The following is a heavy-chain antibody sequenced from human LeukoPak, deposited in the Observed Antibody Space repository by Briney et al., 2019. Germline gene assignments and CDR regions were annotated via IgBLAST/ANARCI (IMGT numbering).Heavy chain of an antibody. CDR1: GFTFSSDS. D-gene: IGHD3-10*01. Sequence: GGSLRLSCAASGFTFSSDSMNWVRQAPGKGLEWVSVITNSGGSTYYADSVKGRFTISRDNSKNMLYLQMNSLRAEDTAVCYCAKDWGYGSGTYYPHWGQRTLVTLSS. J-gene: IGHJ4*02. CDR2: ITNSGGST. CDR3: AKDWGYGSGTYYPH. V-gene: IGHV3-23*01.